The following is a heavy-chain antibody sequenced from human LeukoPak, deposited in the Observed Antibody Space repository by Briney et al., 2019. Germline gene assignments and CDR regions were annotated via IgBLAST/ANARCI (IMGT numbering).Heavy chain of an antibody. Sequence: GGSLRLSCAASGFTFSSYGMHWVRQAPGKGLEWVAFIRYDGSNKYYADSVKGRFTISRDNSKNTLYLQMNSLRAEDTAVYYCAKDYARYCSSTSCYYSGGYFQHWGQGTLVTVSS. CDR2: IRYDGSNK. J-gene: IGHJ1*01. D-gene: IGHD2-2*01. CDR3: AKDYARYCSSTSCYYSGGYFQH. V-gene: IGHV3-30*02. CDR1: GFTFSSYG.